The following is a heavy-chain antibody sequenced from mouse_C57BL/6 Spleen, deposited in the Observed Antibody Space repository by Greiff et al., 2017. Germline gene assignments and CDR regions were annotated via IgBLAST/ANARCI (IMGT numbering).Heavy chain of an antibody. CDR1: GFTFSDYG. CDR3: ARPYYYGSSYPYFDV. Sequence: EVMLVESGGGLVKPGGSLKLSCAASGFTFSDYGMHWVRQAPEKGLEWVAYISSGSSTIYYADTVKGRFTISRDNAKNTLFLQMTSLRSEDTAMYYCARPYYYGSSYPYFDVWGTGTTVTVSS. D-gene: IGHD1-1*01. CDR2: ISSGSSTI. J-gene: IGHJ1*03. V-gene: IGHV5-17*01.